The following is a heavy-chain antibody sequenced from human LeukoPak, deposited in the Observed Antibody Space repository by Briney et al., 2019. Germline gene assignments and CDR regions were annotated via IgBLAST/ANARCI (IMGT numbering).Heavy chain of an antibody. CDR1: GFTFSSYS. CDR2: ISSSSSYI. J-gene: IGHJ4*02. Sequence: GGSLRLSCAASGFTFSSYSMNWVRQAPGKGLEWVSSISSSSSYIYYADSVKGRFTISRDNAKNSLYLQMNSLRAEDTAVYYSARDGSGGNYYGIDYWGQGTLVTVSS. D-gene: IGHD1-26*01. CDR3: ARDGSGGNYYGIDY. V-gene: IGHV3-21*01.